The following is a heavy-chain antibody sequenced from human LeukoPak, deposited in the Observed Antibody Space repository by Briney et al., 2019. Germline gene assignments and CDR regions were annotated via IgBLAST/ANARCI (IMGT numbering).Heavy chain of an antibody. CDR1: GYTFTGYY. CDR3: ARLDYYDSSGYYHVDDAFDI. Sequence: ASVKVSCKASGYTFTGYYMHWVRQAPGQGLEWMGRINPNSGGTNYAQKFQGRVTMTRETSISTAYMELSRLRSDDTAVYYCARLDYYDSSGYYHVDDAFDIWGQGTMVTVSS. D-gene: IGHD3-22*01. J-gene: IGHJ3*02. CDR2: INPNSGGT. V-gene: IGHV1-2*06.